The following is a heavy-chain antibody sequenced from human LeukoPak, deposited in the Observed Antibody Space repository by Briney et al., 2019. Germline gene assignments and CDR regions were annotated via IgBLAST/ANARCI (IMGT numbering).Heavy chain of an antibody. CDR2: IIPTFGTA. CDR1: GGTFSSYA. Sequence: ASVKVSCKASGGTFSSYAISWVRQAPGQGLEWMGGIIPTFGTANYAQKFQGRVTITADESTSTAYMELSSLRSEDTAVYYCALSLPDDYGAPYYYYGMDVWGQGTTVTVSS. D-gene: IGHD4-17*01. J-gene: IGHJ6*02. CDR3: ALSLPDDYGAPYYYYGMDV. V-gene: IGHV1-69*13.